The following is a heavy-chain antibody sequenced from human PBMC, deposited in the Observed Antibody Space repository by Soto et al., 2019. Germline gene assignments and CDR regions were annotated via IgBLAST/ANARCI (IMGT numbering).Heavy chain of an antibody. J-gene: IGHJ5*02. V-gene: IGHV4-34*01. CDR3: ARALVVVAATPGWCDP. CDR1: GGSFSGYY. Sequence: SETLSLTCAVYGGSFSGYYWSWIRQPPGKGLEWIGEINHSGSTNYNPSLKSRVTISVDTSKNQFSLKLSPVTAADTAVYYCARALVVVAATPGWCDPCGQRHLVTVCS. D-gene: IGHD2-15*01. CDR2: INHSGST.